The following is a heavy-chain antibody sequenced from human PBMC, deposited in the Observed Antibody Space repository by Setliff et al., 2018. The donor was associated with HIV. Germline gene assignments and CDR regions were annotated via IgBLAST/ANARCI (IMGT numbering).Heavy chain of an antibody. D-gene: IGHD3-10*01. CDR1: GFTFSSYW. V-gene: IGHV3-74*01. J-gene: IGHJ4*02. CDR2: INSDGSST. Sequence: PVGSLRLSCAASGFTFSSYWMHWVRQAPGKGLVWVSRINSDGSSTSYADSVKGRFTISRDNSKNTLYLQMNSLRAEDTAVYYCARDQVANYYGSGIDYWGQGTLVTVSS. CDR3: ARDQVANYYGSGIDY.